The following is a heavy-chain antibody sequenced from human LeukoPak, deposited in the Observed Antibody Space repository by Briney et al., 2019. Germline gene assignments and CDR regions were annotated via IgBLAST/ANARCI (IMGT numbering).Heavy chain of an antibody. J-gene: IGHJ6*02. CDR3: ARVVRNSGNTEYYYCMDV. Sequence: GASVNVSCKASGYTFTSYDINWVRQATGQGLEWMGWMNPNSGNTGYAQKFQGRVTMTRNTSISTAYMELSSLRSEDTAVYYCARVVRNSGNTEYYYCMDVWGQGTLVTVSS. D-gene: IGHD2/OR15-2a*01. V-gene: IGHV1-8*01. CDR1: GYTFTSYD. CDR2: MNPNSGNT.